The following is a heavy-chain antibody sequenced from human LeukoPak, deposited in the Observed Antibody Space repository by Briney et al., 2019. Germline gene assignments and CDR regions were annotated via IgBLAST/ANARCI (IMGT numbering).Heavy chain of an antibody. V-gene: IGHV3-21*01. CDR3: ARVGSYCGGDCYLDY. Sequence: PGGSLRLSCAASGFTFSSYSMNWVRQAPGKGLEWVSSISSSSSYIYYADSVKGRFTISRGNAKNSLYLQMNSLRAEDTAVYYCARVGSYCGGDCYLDYWGQGTPVTVSS. D-gene: IGHD2-21*02. CDR2: ISSSSSYI. J-gene: IGHJ4*02. CDR1: GFTFSSYS.